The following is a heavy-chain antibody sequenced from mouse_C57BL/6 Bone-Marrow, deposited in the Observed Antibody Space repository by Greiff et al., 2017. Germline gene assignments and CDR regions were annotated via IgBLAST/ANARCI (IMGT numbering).Heavy chain of an antibody. V-gene: IGHV1-82*01. CDR3: ARFRYYGSSWYFDV. J-gene: IGHJ1*03. D-gene: IGHD1-1*01. CDR1: GYAFSSSW. CDR2: IYPGDGDT. Sequence: QVQLKESGPELVKPGASVKISCKASGYAFSSSWMNWVKQRPGKGLEWIGRIYPGDGDTNYNGKFKGKDTLTADKSSSTAYMQLSSLTSEDSAVYFCARFRYYGSSWYFDVWGTGTTVTVSS.